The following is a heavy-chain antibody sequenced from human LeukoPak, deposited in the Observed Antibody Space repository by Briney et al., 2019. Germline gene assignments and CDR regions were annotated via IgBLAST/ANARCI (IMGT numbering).Heavy chain of an antibody. D-gene: IGHD6-19*01. CDR3: ARDYSSGWTFDY. CDR2: ISSSSSYI. V-gene: IGHV3-21*01. J-gene: IGHJ4*02. Sequence: GGSLRLSCAASGFTFTNAWMNWVRQAPGKGLEWVSSISSSSSYIYYADSVKGRFTISRDNAKNSLYLQMNSLRAEDTAVYYCARDYSSGWTFDYWGQGTLVTVSS. CDR1: GFTFTNAW.